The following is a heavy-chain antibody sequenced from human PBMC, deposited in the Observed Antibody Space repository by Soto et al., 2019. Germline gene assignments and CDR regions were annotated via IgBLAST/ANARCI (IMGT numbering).Heavy chain of an antibody. CDR1: GGSISSYY. D-gene: IGHD2-2*01. CDR2: IYYSGST. CDR3: ARVGVPAAQLYYYYYYMDV. V-gene: IGHV4-59*01. J-gene: IGHJ6*03. Sequence: SETLSLTCTVSGGSISSYYWSWIRQPPGKGLEWIGYIYYSGSTNYNPSLKGRVTISVDTSKNQFSLKLSSVTAADTAVYYCARVGVPAAQLYYYYYYMDVWGKGTTVTV.